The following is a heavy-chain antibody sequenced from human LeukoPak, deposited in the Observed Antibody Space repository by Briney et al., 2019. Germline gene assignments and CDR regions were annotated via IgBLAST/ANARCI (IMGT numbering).Heavy chain of an antibody. V-gene: IGHV1-18*01. J-gene: IGHJ4*02. Sequence: ASVKVSCKASGYTFNNYAVSWARQAPGQGLEWMGCIYPYNGNTNYAKNVQGRVTMTTYTSTNTTYMELMSLRSDDTGVYYCAREGDYFGSGSCSKDWGQGTLVTVSS. CDR3: AREGDYFGSGSCSKD. CDR1: GYTFNNYA. D-gene: IGHD3-10*01. CDR2: IYPYNGNT.